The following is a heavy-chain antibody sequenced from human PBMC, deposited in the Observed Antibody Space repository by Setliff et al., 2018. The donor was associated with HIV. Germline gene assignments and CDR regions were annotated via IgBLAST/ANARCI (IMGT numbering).Heavy chain of an antibody. CDR1: GGSISSYY. CDR2: LFYSGDA. Sequence: SETLSLTCTVSGGSISSYYWSWMRQPPGKGLEWIGYLFYSGDASYNPSLKSRVTMSVDTSKNQLSMKLSSVTAADTAVYYCARGWLQLGWYDPWGQGTLVTVS. CDR3: ARGWLQLGWYDP. J-gene: IGHJ5*02. V-gene: IGHV4-59*01. D-gene: IGHD2-15*01.